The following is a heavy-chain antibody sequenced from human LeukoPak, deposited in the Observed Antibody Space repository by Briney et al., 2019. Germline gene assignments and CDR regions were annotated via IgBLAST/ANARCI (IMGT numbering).Heavy chain of an antibody. D-gene: IGHD3-9*01. CDR2: INWSGGST. Sequence: GGSLRLSCAASGFTFDDYGMSWVRHAPGKGLEWVSGINWSGGSTGYADSVKGRFTISRDNAKNSLYPQMNSLRAEDTALYHCARVRTLRYFDWLWSWFDPWGQGTLVTVSS. CDR1: GFTFDDYG. CDR3: ARVRTLRYFDWLWSWFDP. V-gene: IGHV3-20*01. J-gene: IGHJ5*02.